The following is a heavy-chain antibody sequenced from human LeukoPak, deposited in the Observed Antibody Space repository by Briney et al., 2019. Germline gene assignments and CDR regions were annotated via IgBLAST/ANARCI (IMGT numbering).Heavy chain of an antibody. D-gene: IGHD3-22*01. V-gene: IGHV3-15*01. J-gene: IGHJ3*02. CDR2: IISKTDGGTT. CDR1: GFTFSNAW. CDR3: ATERRYDRGAYYLGPFDI. Sequence: GGSLRLACAASGFTFSNAWTNWVRQAPGKGLEWVGRIISKTDGGTTDYAAPVKGRFTISRDDSENTLYLQMNSLKTEDTAVYYCATERRYDRGAYYLGPFDIWGQGRTVCVSS.